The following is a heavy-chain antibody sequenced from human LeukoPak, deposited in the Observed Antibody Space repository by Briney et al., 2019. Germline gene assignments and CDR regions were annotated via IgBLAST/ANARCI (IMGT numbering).Heavy chain of an antibody. V-gene: IGHV1-46*01. CDR2: INPIGGST. CDR1: GYTFTSYY. CDR3: ARALRMATIPGVNMNYFDY. D-gene: IGHD5-24*01. J-gene: IGHJ4*02. Sequence: ASVMVSSKASGYTFTSYYMHWVRQAPGQGLEWMGIINPIGGSTIYAQKFQGRVTMTRDTSTSTVYMELSSLRSEDTAVYYCARALRMATIPGVNMNYFDYWGQGTLVTVSS.